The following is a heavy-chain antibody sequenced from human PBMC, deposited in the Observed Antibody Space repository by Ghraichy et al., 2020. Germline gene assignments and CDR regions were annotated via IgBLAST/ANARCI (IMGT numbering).Heavy chain of an antibody. Sequence: GSLRLSCAASGFTFSSYWMSWVRQAPGKGLEWVANIKQDGSEKYYVDSVKGRFTISRDNAKNSLYLQMNSLRAEDTAVYYCARGGPYYYDSSGYPIRHDAFDIWGQGTMVTVSS. CDR2: IKQDGSEK. CDR3: ARGGPYYYDSSGYPIRHDAFDI. CDR1: GFTFSSYW. D-gene: IGHD3-22*01. V-gene: IGHV3-7*01. J-gene: IGHJ3*02.